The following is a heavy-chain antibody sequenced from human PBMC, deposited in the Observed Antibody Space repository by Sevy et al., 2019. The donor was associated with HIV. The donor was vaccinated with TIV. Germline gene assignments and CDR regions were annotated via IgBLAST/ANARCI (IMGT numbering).Heavy chain of an antibody. CDR2: ISSTGNFE. CDR1: AFRLNTYA. CDR3: ARDAGYTTKFHPLH. V-gene: IGHV3-30*04. D-gene: IGHD5-12*01. J-gene: IGHJ4*02. Sequence: GGSLRLSCSASAFRLNTYAMHWVRQAPGKGLEWVSVISSTGNFESYAASVKGRFTISKDNSKNTVSLQMNSLRPEDTAMYYCARDAGYTTKFHPLHWGQGTLVTVSS.